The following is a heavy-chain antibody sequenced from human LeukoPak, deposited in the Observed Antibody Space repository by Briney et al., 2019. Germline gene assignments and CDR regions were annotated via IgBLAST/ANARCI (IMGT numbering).Heavy chain of an antibody. CDR3: ARSGYSSSWYGTYYYYYYMDV. Sequence: GASVKVSCKASGYTFTGYYMHWVRQATGQGLEWMGWMNPNSGNTGYAQKFQGRVTMTRNTSISTAYMELSSLRSEDTAVYYCARSGYSSSWYGTYYYYYYMDVWGKGTTVTISS. CDR1: GYTFTGYY. D-gene: IGHD6-13*01. CDR2: MNPNSGNT. J-gene: IGHJ6*03. V-gene: IGHV1-8*02.